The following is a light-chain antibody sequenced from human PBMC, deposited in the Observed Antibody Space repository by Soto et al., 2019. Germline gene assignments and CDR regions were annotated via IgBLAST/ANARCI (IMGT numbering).Light chain of an antibody. CDR1: SSDVGGYNY. J-gene: IGLJ2*01. CDR2: EVS. CDR3: SSCTSSNTAI. V-gene: IGLV2-14*01. Sequence: QSALTQPASVSGSPGQSITISCTGTSSDVGGYNYVSWYQQHPGKAPKLMIHEVSNRPSGVSPRFSGSKSGNTASLTISGLQADDEADYYCSSCTSSNTAIFGGGTKLTVL.